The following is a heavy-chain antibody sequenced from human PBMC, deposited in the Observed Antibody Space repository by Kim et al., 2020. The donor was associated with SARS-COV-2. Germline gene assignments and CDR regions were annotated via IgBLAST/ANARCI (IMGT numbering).Heavy chain of an antibody. CDR2: INPNSGGT. V-gene: IGHV1-2*04. J-gene: IGHJ4*02. D-gene: IGHD6-19*01. Sequence: ASVKVSCKASGYTFTGYYMHWVRQAPGQGLEWMGWINPNSGGTNYAQKFQGWVTMTRDTSISTAYMELSRLRSDDTAVYYCARGDSSGRKKRAFDYWGQGTLVTVSS. CDR3: ARGDSSGRKKRAFDY. CDR1: GYTFTGYY.